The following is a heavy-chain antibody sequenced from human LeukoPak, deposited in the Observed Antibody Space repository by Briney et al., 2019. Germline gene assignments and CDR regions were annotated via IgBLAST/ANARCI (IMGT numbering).Heavy chain of an antibody. J-gene: IGHJ4*02. D-gene: IGHD6-6*01. CDR2: ISYDKSNK. CDR1: GFIFTNYD. V-gene: IGHV3-30*04. Sequence: PGGSLRLSCAASGFIFTNYDVHWVRQAPGKGLEWVALISYDKSNKYYADSVKGRFTISRDNSKNTLYLQMNSLRVKDTAVYYCARDRAYSTSSLSNWGQGTLVTVSS. CDR3: ARDRAYSTSSLSN.